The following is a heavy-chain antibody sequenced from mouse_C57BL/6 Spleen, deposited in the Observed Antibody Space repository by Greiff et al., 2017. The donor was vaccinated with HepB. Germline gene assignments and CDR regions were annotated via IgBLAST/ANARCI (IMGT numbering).Heavy chain of an antibody. CDR1: GYTFTDYY. V-gene: IGHV1-76*01. CDR2: IYPGSGNT. D-gene: IGHD2-3*01. J-gene: IGHJ3*01. Sequence: LVESGAELVRPGASVKLSCKASGYTFTDYYINWVKQRPGQGLEWIARIYPGSGNTYYNEKFKGKATLTAEKSSSTAYMQLSSLTSEDSAVYFCARVGDGYPAWFAYWGQGTLVTVSA. CDR3: ARVGDGYPAWFAY.